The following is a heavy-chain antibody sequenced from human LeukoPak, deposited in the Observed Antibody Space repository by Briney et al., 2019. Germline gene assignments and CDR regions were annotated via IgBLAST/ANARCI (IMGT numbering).Heavy chain of an antibody. Sequence: PSQILSLTCTVSGGSISSGDYYWSWIRQPPGKGLEWIGYIYYSGSTYYNPSLKSRVTISVDTSKNQFSLKLSSVTAADTAVYYCATRTGTTRGGFDYWGQGTLVTVSS. CDR3: ATRTGTTRGGFDY. CDR2: IYYSGST. D-gene: IGHD1-1*01. J-gene: IGHJ4*02. V-gene: IGHV4-30-4*08. CDR1: GGSISSGDYY.